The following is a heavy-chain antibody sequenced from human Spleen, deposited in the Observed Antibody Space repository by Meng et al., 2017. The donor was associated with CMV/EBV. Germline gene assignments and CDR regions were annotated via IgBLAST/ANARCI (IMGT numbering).Heavy chain of an antibody. Sequence: ETLSLTCAASGFTFSSYSMNWVRQAPGKGLEWVSSISSSSSYIYYADSVKGRFTISRDNAKNSLYLQMNSLRAEDTAVYYCARDRNIVGPTGRTYYYYGMDVWGQGTTVTVSS. J-gene: IGHJ6*02. CDR3: ARDRNIVGPTGRTYYYYGMDV. D-gene: IGHD1-26*01. CDR2: ISSSSSYI. CDR1: GFTFSSYS. V-gene: IGHV3-21*01.